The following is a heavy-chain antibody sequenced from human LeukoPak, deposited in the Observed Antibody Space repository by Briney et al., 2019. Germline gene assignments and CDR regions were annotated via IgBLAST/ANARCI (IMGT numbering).Heavy chain of an antibody. D-gene: IGHD6-6*01. CDR2: ISYDGSNK. Sequence: GGSLRLSCAASEFNLSSFGMHWVRQAPGEGLEWLAVISYDGSNKYYADSVKGRFTISRDNSKNTLYLQMNSLRGEDTAVYYCAKDWARFDCWGQGTLVTVSS. J-gene: IGHJ4*02. V-gene: IGHV3-30*18. CDR1: EFNLSSFG. CDR3: AKDWARFDC.